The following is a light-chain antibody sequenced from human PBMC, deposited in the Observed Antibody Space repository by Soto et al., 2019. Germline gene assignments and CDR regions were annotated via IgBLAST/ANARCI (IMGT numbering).Light chain of an antibody. CDR1: SGHSSYI. Sequence: QSVLTQSSSASASLGSSVKLTCTLSSGHSSYIIAWHQQQPGKAPRYLMKLEGSGSYNKGSGVPDRFSGSSSGADRDLTISNLQSEEEGDYYSDAWDRNTRVVGGG. J-gene: IGLJ2*01. V-gene: IGLV4-60*03. CDR2: LEGSGSY. CDR3: DAWDRNTRV.